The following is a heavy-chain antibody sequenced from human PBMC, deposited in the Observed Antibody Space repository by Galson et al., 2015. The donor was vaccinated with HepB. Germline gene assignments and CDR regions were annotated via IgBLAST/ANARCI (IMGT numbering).Heavy chain of an antibody. CDR2: IYPGDSDT. Sequence: QSGAEVKKPGESLKISCKGSGYSFTSYWIGWVRQMPGKGLEWMGIIYPGDSDTRYSPSFQGQVTISADKSISTAYLQWSSLKASDTAMYYCARYRSTVTTVGMTYYFDYWGQGTLVTVSS. V-gene: IGHV5-51*01. CDR3: ARYRSTVTTVGMTYYFDY. CDR1: GYSFTSYW. J-gene: IGHJ4*02. D-gene: IGHD4-17*01.